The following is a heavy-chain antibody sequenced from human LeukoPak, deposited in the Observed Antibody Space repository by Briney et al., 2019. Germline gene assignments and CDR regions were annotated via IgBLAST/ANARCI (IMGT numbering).Heavy chain of an antibody. J-gene: IGHJ4*02. D-gene: IGHD6-13*01. CDR1: GFTVSSNY. CDR3: ARDSVSSSWYLPGFDY. CDR2: IYSGGST. Sequence: GSLRLSCAASGFTVSSNYMSWVRQAPGKGLEWVSVIYSGGSTYYADSVKGRFTISRDNSKNTLYLQMNSLRAEDTAVYYCARDSVSSSWYLPGFDYWGQGTLVTVSS. V-gene: IGHV3-53*01.